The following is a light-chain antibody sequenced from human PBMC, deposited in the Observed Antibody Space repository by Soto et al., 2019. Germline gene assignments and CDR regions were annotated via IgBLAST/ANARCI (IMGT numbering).Light chain of an antibody. CDR3: CSYAGTRGVV. CDR1: SSDVGNYNL. Sequence: QSALTQPASVSGSPGQSITISCTGTSSDVGNYNLVSWYQQHPGKAPKLIIYADSERPSGVSNRFSASKSGNTASLTISGLQAEDEADYHCCSYAGTRGVVFGGGTKVTVL. CDR2: ADS. V-gene: IGLV2-23*01. J-gene: IGLJ2*01.